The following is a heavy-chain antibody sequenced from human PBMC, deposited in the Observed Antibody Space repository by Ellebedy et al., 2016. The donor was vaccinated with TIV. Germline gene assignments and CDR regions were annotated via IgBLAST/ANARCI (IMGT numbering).Heavy chain of an antibody. CDR1: GFTFSSYG. D-gene: IGHD2-21*02. V-gene: IGHV3-33*01. J-gene: IGHJ4*02. CDR2: IWYDGSNK. CDR3: AREPDIVVVTAIQGY. Sequence: GESLKISCAASGFTFSSYGMHWVRQAPGKGLEGVAVIWYDGSNKYYADSVKGRFTISRDNSKNTLYLQMNSLRAEDTAVYYCAREPDIVVVTAIQGYWGQGTLVTVSS.